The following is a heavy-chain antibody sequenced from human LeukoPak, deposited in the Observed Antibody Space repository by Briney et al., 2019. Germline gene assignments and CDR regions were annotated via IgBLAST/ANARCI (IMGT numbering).Heavy chain of an antibody. D-gene: IGHD3-3*01. J-gene: IGHJ5*02. CDR2: INPNSGGT. Sequence: ASVKVSCKASGYTFTGYYMHWVRQAPGQGLEWMGWINPNSGGTNYAQKFQGRVTMTRNTSISTAYMELSSLRSEDTAVYYCARGHHSSMYYDFWSGYQTNWFDPWGQGTLVTVSS. CDR1: GYTFTGYY. V-gene: IGHV1-2*02. CDR3: ARGHHSSMYYDFWSGYQTNWFDP.